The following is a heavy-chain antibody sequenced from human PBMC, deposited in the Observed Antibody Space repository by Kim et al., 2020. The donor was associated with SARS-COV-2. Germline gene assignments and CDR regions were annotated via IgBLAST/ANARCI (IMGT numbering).Heavy chain of an antibody. D-gene: IGHD2-2*01. CDR2: ISGSGGST. Sequence: GGSLRLSCAASGFTFSSYAMSWVRQAPGKGLEWVSAISGSGGSTYYADSVKGRFTISRDNSKNTLYLQMNSLRAEDTAVYYCAKDLRGVVPAARPYDYWGQGTLVTVSS. CDR1: GFTFSSYA. CDR3: AKDLRGVVPAARPYDY. V-gene: IGHV3-23*01. J-gene: IGHJ4*02.